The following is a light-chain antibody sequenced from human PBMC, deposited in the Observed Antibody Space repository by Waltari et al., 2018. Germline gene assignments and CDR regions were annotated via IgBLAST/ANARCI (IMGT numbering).Light chain of an antibody. CDR1: QSISKY. CDR3: QNHERLPAT. V-gene: IGKV3-20*01. J-gene: IGKJ1*01. Sequence: EVALTQSPGTLSLSPGERATLSCRASQSISKYLLWYQQRPGQAPRLLIYAASTRATGIPDRFRSSGFGTDFSLTISRLEPEDFAVYYCQNHERLPATFGQGTRVEIK. CDR2: AAS.